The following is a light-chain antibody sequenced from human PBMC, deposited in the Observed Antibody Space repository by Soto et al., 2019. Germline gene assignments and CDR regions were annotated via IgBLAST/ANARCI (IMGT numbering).Light chain of an antibody. V-gene: IGKV1-5*03. CDR3: QHYNIYRWA. CDR2: KAS. CDR1: QSMSNK. Sequence: EIVLTQSPSTLSSSPGDRVTLSCRASQSMSNKLAWYQQKPEKAPKLLIYKASSLQSGIPARFSGSGSGTEFTLTIGSLQPEDFATYYCQHYNIYRWAFGQGTKVDIK. J-gene: IGKJ1*01.